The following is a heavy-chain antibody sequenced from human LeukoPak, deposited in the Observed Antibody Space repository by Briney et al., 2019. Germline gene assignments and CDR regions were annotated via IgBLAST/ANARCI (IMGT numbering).Heavy chain of an antibody. D-gene: IGHD3-22*01. CDR3: ATLYYDSSGNTAFDI. CDR1: GFTFSSYG. CDR2: IRYDGSNK. V-gene: IGHV3-30*02. J-gene: IGHJ3*02. Sequence: GGSLRLSCAASGFTFSSYGTHWVRQAPGKGLEWVAFIRYDGSNKYYADSVKGRFTISRDNSKNTLYLQMNSLRAEDTAVYYCATLYYDSSGNTAFDIWGQGTMVTVSS.